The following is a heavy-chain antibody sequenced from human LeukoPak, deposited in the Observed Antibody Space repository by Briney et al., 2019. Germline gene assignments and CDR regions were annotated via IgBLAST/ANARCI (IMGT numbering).Heavy chain of an antibody. Sequence: ASVKVSCKASGGTFSSYAICWVRQAPGQGLEWMGRIIPILGIANYAQKFQGRVTITADKSTSTAYMELSSLRSEDTAVYYCAREDRVDYYDSSGYLNYFDYWGQGTLVTVSS. CDR2: IIPILGIA. J-gene: IGHJ4*02. V-gene: IGHV1-69*04. CDR1: GGTFSSYA. D-gene: IGHD3-22*01. CDR3: AREDRVDYYDSSGYLNYFDY.